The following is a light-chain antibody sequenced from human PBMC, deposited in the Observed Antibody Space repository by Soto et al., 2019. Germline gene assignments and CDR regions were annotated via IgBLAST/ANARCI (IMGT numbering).Light chain of an antibody. CDR3: SSYTSSSTLYV. CDR1: SSDFGSYSL. Sequence: QSALTQPASVSGSPGQSITFSCTGTSSDFGSYSLVSWYQQHPGKAPKLMIYEVSNRPSGVSNRFSGSKSGNTASLTISGLQAEDEADYYCSSYTSSSTLYVFGTGTKVTVL. J-gene: IGLJ1*01. V-gene: IGLV2-14*02. CDR2: EVS.